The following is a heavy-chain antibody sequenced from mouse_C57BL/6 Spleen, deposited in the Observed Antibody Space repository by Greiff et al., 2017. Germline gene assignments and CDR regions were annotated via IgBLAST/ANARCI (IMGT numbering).Heavy chain of an antibody. V-gene: IGHV5-9-1*02. CDR2: ISSGGDYI. J-gene: IGHJ2*01. CDR3: TRDGYYFDY. D-gene: IGHD1-1*01. CDR1: GFTFSSYA. Sequence: EVKLVESGEGLVKPGGSLKLSCAASGFTFSSYAMSWVRQTPEKRLEWVAYISSGGDYIYYADTVKGRFTISRDNARNTLYLQISSLKSEDTAMYYCTRDGYYFDYWGQGTTLTVSS.